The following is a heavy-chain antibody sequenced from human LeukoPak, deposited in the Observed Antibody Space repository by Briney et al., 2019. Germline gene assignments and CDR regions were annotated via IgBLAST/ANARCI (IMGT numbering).Heavy chain of an antibody. CDR1: GYTFTGYY. Sequence: ASVNVSCKASGYTFTGYYIHWVRQAPGQGLEWMGWINPNSGGTNYAQKFQGRVTMTRDTSISTAYMELSRLRSDDTAVYYCATDYYGSGSYYNLNDYWGQGTLVTVSS. V-gene: IGHV1-2*02. CDR3: ATDYYGSGSYYNLNDY. CDR2: INPNSGGT. D-gene: IGHD3-10*01. J-gene: IGHJ4*02.